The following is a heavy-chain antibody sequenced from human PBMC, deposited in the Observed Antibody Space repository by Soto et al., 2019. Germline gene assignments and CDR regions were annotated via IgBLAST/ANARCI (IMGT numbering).Heavy chain of an antibody. CDR3: AKTSPPLDY. Sequence: WGSLRLSCASSGLTFSSYAMSLVRQAPGKGLEWVSAISGSGGSTYYADSVKGRFTISRDNSKNTLYLQMNSLRAEDTAVYYCAKTSPPLDYWGQGTLVTVSS. J-gene: IGHJ4*02. V-gene: IGHV3-23*01. CDR1: GLTFSSYA. CDR2: ISGSGGST.